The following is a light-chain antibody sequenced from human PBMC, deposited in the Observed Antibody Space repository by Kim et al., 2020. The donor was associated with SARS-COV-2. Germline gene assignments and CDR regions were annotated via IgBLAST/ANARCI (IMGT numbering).Light chain of an antibody. Sequence: QSALTQPPSASGSPGQSVTISCTGTSSDVGGYNYVSWYQQHPGKAPKLIIYEVTKRPSGVPDRFSGSKSGNTASLTVSGLQAEDKADYYCSSYAGTDNLLFGGGTQLTVL. J-gene: IGLJ3*02. V-gene: IGLV2-8*01. CDR2: EVT. CDR1: SSDVGGYNY. CDR3: SSYAGTDNLL.